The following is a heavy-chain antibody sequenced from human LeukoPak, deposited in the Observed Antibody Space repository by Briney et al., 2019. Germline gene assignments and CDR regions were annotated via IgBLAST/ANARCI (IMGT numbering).Heavy chain of an antibody. CDR1: GGSISSSSYY. CDR3: ARLDCSSTDCYTLGDGFDI. V-gene: IGHV4-39*01. J-gene: IGHJ3*02. D-gene: IGHD2-2*02. Sequence: SETLSLTCTVSGGSISSSSYYWGWIRQPPGKGLEWIGSMFYSGNTYYNPSLKSRVTISVDTSKNQFSLKLSSVTAADTAVYHCARLDCSSTDCYTLGDGFDIWGQGTMVTVSS. CDR2: MFYSGNT.